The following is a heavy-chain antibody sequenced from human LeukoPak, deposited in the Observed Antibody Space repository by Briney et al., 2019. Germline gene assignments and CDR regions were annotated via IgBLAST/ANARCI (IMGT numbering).Heavy chain of an antibody. CDR2: MNPNSGNT. CDR3: ARGLTYYYDSSGRRNYYYYMDV. J-gene: IGHJ6*03. V-gene: IGHV1-8*01. CDR1: GYTFTSYD. Sequence: VASVKVSCKASGYTFTSYDINWVRQATGQGLEWMGWMNPNSGNTGYAQKFQGRVTMTRNTSISTAYMELSSLRSEDTAVYYCARGLTYYYDSSGRRNYYYYMDVWGKGTTVTISS. D-gene: IGHD3-22*01.